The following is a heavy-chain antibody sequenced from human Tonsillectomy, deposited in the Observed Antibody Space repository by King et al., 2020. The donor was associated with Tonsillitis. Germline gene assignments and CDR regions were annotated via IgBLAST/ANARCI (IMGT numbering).Heavy chain of an antibody. CDR3: AKAYYGDYSPFDY. Sequence: VQLVESGGGLVQPGRSLRLSCAASGFTFDDYAMHWVRQAPGKGLEWVSGISWNSGSIGYAESVKGRFTISRDNAKNSLYLQMNSLRAEDTALYYCAKAYYGDYSPFDYWGQGTLVTVPS. CDR2: ISWNSGSI. J-gene: IGHJ4*02. D-gene: IGHD4-17*01. V-gene: IGHV3-9*01. CDR1: GFTFDDYA.